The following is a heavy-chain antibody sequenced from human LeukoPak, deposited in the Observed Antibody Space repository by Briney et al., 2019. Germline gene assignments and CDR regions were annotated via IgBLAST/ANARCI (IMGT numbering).Heavy chain of an antibody. CDR1: GIIVTRNY. Sequence: GSLRLSCAASGIIVTRNYMSWVRQPPGKGLEWIGEINHSGSTNYNPSLKSRVTISVDTSKNQFSLKLRSLAAADTAVYYCAKHEYGDLKDFDYWGQGTLVTVSS. J-gene: IGHJ4*02. D-gene: IGHD4-17*01. CDR3: AKHEYGDLKDFDY. CDR2: INHSGST. V-gene: IGHV4-34*08.